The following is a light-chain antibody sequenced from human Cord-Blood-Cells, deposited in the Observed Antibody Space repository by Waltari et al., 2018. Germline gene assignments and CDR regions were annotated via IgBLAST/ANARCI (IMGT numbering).Light chain of an antibody. V-gene: IGLV1-51*01. CDR2: DNN. Sequence: QSVLTQPPSVSAAPGQKVTISCSGSSSNLGNNYVSWSQQLPGTAPKLLIYDNNKRPSGIPDQFSGSKSGTSATLGITGLQTGDEADYYCGTWDSSLSAYVFGTGTKVTVL. CDR1: SSNLGNNY. CDR3: GTWDSSLSAYV. J-gene: IGLJ1*01.